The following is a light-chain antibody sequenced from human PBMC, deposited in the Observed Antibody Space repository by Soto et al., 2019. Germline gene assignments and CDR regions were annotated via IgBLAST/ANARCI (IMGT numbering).Light chain of an antibody. J-gene: IGLJ1*01. CDR1: SDDVGHYNY. CDR2: DVS. CDR3: SSYAGSNNFV. V-gene: IGLV2-14*03. Sequence: QSALTQPASVSGSPGQSITISCTGTSDDVGHYNYVSWYQQHPGKAPKLMIYDVSNRPSGISNRFSGSKSGNTASLTISGLQAEDEADYYCSSYAGSNNFVFGTGTKVTVL.